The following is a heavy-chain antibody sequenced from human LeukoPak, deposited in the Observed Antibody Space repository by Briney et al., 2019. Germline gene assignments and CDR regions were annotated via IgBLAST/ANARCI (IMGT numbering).Heavy chain of an antibody. V-gene: IGHV4-31*03. CDR1: GGSISSGGYY. CDR3: ARDSRSTVVTWNWYFDL. J-gene: IGHJ2*01. D-gene: IGHD4-23*01. Sequence: PSETLSLTCTVSGGSISSGGYYWNWIRQHPGKGLEWIGYIYYSGSAFYNPSLKSRVTISVDTSKNRFSLKLSSVTAADTAVYYCARDSRSTVVTWNWYFDLWGRGTLVTVSS. CDR2: IYYSGSA.